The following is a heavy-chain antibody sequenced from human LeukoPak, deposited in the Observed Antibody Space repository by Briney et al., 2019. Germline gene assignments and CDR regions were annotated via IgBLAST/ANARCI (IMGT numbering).Heavy chain of an antibody. D-gene: IGHD3-10*01. CDR1: GFIFSDYE. CDR3: ARDRGRFGEFSTGYYYYYYMDV. Sequence: PPGGSLRLSCAASGFIFSDYEMNWVRQAPGKGLEWVSYISFSGNSIYYADSVKGRFTISRDNAKNSLYLQMNSLRAEDTAVYYCARDRGRFGEFSTGYYYYYYMDVWGKGTTVTISS. V-gene: IGHV3-48*03. J-gene: IGHJ6*03. CDR2: ISFSGNSI.